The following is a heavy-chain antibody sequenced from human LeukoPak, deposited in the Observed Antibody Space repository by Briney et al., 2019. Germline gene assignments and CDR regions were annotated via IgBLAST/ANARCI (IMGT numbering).Heavy chain of an antibody. CDR3: ARGYGDYDLTYWFDP. CDR2: ISSSGSTI. Sequence: GGSLRLSCAASGFTFSSYEMNWVRQAPGKGLEWVSYISSSGSTIYYADSVKGRFTISRDNAKNSLYLLMNSLRAEDTAVYYCARGYGDYDLTYWFDPWGQGTLVTVSS. D-gene: IGHD4-17*01. CDR1: GFTFSSYE. J-gene: IGHJ5*02. V-gene: IGHV3-48*03.